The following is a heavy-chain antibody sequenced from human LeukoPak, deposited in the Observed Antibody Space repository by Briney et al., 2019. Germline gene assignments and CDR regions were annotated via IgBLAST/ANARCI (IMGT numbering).Heavy chain of an antibody. V-gene: IGHV5-51*01. J-gene: IGHJ3*02. Sequence: GDSLKISCQAFGYSFTTYWIGWVRQMPGKGLECMGIIYPGDSDTRYSPSFQGQVTISADKSISTAYLQWSSLKASDTAMYYCARRGDYYGSIDIWGQGTMVTVSS. D-gene: IGHD3-10*01. CDR3: ARRGDYYGSIDI. CDR1: GYSFTTYW. CDR2: IYPGDSDT.